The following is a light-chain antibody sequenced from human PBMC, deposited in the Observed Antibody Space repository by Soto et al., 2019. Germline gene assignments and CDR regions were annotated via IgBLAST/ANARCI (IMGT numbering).Light chain of an antibody. V-gene: IGLV2-8*01. J-gene: IGLJ1*01. CDR1: SSDVGGYNY. CDR2: EVN. Sequence: QSALTQPPSASGSPGQSVAISCTGTSSDVGGYNYVSWYQQHPGKAPKLMIYEVNKRPSGVPDRFSGSKSGNTASRTVSGLQAEDEADYYCSSYAGSSNVFGTGTKVTVL. CDR3: SSYAGSSNV.